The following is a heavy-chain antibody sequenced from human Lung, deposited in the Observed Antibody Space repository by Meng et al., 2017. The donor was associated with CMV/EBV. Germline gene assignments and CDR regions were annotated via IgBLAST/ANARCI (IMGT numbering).Heavy chain of an antibody. CDR1: GFTFTTFW. Sequence: GXXRLSCAASGFTFTTFWMTWVRQATGKGLEWVANIKEDGSGQWYVDSVKGRFTISRDNAKKSVYLQMNSLRAEDTAVYYCVRYANSQCGMDAWGQGTAVTVSS. J-gene: IGHJ5*02. V-gene: IGHV3-7*01. CDR3: VRYANSQCGMDA. D-gene: IGHD2-2*03. CDR2: IKEDGSGQ.